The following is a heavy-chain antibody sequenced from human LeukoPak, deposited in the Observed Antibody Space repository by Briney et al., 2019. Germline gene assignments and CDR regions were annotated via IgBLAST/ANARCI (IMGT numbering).Heavy chain of an antibody. V-gene: IGHV4-34*01. CDR3: AREYYYDSSCYYKRTNAFDI. CDR1: GGSFSGYY. CDR2: INHSGST. D-gene: IGHD3-22*01. J-gene: IGHJ3*02. Sequence: SETLSLTCAVYGGSFSGYYWSWIRQPPGKGLEWIGEINHSGSTNYNPSLKSRVTISVDTSKNQFSLKLSSVTAADTAVYYCAREYYYDSSCYYKRTNAFDIWGQGTMVTVSS.